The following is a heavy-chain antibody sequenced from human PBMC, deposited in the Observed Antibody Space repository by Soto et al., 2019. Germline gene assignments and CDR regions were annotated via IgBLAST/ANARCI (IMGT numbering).Heavy chain of an antibody. D-gene: IGHD3-22*01. J-gene: IGHJ4*02. CDR3: ASHYYDSSGYYHYFDY. CDR1: GFTFSSYG. CDR2: ISGSGGST. Sequence: EVQLLESGGGLVQPGGSLRVSCAASGFTFSSYGMSWVRQAPGKGLEWVSGISGSGGSTYYADSVKGRFTISRDNSKNTVYLQMNSLRAEDTASYYCASHYYDSSGYYHYFDYWGQGTLVTVSS. V-gene: IGHV3-23*01.